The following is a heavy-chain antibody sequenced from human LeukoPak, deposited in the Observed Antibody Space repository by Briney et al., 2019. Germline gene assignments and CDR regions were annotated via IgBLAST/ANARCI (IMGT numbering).Heavy chain of an antibody. D-gene: IGHD6-13*01. V-gene: IGHV3-23*01. CDR1: GFTFSSYG. Sequence: GGSLRLSCAASGFTFSSYGMSWVRQAPGKGLEWVSFITTSGATTSYADSVKGRFTISRDNPRNTLYLQMNSLRAEDTAVYYCAKPSERAAAGTYFDYWGQGTLVTVSS. J-gene: IGHJ4*02. CDR2: ITTSGATT. CDR3: AKPSERAAAGTYFDY.